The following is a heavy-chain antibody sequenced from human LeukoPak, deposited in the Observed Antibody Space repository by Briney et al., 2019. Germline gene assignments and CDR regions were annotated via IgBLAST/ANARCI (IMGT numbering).Heavy chain of an antibody. CDR1: GYTFPICY. J-gene: IGHJ5*02. CDR2: ITPSGGST. V-gene: IGHV1-46*01. D-gene: IGHD4-11*01. CDR3: ARDPRTTVKASGNWFDH. Sequence: ASVNVSCKASGYTFPICYMHCVRQAPGQGLEWVGIITPSGGSTSYAQKFQGRVTITRDTSTSTVYMELSSLRSEDTAVYYCARDPRTTVKASGNWFDHWGQGTLVTVSS.